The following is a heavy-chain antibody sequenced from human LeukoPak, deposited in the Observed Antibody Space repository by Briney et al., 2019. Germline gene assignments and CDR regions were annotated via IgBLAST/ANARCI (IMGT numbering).Heavy chain of an antibody. Sequence: SETLSLTCAVYGGSFSGYYWSWIRQPPGKGLEWIGEINHSGSTNYSPSLKSRVTISVDTSKNQFSLKLSSVTAADTAVYYCASVDDSTGGYSDYWGQGTLVTVSS. CDR1: GGSFSGYY. CDR2: INHSGST. J-gene: IGHJ4*02. CDR3: ASVDDSTGGYSDY. V-gene: IGHV4-34*01. D-gene: IGHD5-18*01.